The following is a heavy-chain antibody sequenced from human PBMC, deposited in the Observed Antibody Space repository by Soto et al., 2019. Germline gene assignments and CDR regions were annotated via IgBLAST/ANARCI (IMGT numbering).Heavy chain of an antibody. Sequence: ASETLSLTCTVSGGSISSYYWSWIRQHPGKGLEWIGYIYYSGSTYYNPSLKSRVTISIDRSKNQFSLKLSSVTAADTAVYYCARVRREYDNSGPVDYWGQGTLVTVSS. CDR2: IYYSGST. D-gene: IGHD3-22*01. CDR1: GGSISSYY. V-gene: IGHV4-59*12. CDR3: ARVRREYDNSGPVDY. J-gene: IGHJ4*02.